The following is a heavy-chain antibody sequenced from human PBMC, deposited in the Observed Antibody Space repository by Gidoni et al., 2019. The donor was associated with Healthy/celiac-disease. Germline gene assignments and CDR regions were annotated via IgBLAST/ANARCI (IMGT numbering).Heavy chain of an antibody. CDR1: GFTFSSYG. D-gene: IGHD4-17*01. CDR2: ISYDGSNK. Sequence: QVQLVESGGGVVQPGRSLRLSCAASGFTFSSYGMHWVRQAPGKGLEWVAVISYDGSNKYYADSVKGRFTISRDNSKNTLYLQMNSLRAEDTAVYYCAKDLGDYGDLPPNSYYYYYGMDVWGQGTTVTVSS. CDR3: AKDLGDYGDLPPNSYYYYYGMDV. J-gene: IGHJ6*02. V-gene: IGHV3-30*18.